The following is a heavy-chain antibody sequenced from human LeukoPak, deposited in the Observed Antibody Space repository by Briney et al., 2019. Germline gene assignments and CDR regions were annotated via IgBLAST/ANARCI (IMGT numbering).Heavy chain of an antibody. J-gene: IGHJ5*02. CDR2: IRSKAYGGTT. CDR3: TRDPEYCSSTSCHNWFDP. V-gene: IGHV3-49*04. CDR1: GFTFGDYA. D-gene: IGHD2-2*01. Sequence: PGRSLRLSCTASGFTFGDYAMSWVRQAPGKGLEWVGFIRSKAYGGTTEYAASVKGRFTISRDDSKSIAYLQMNSLKTEDTAVYYCTRDPEYCSSTSCHNWFDPWGQGTLVTVSS.